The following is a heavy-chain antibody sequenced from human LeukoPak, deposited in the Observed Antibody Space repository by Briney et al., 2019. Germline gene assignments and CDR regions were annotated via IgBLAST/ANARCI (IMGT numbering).Heavy chain of an antibody. Sequence: PGGSLRLSCAVSGFTFSHYSMHWVRQAPGKGLEWVAAIRYDGSNKYYADSVRGRFTLSRDNSKNTLYLQMDSLRGEDTAVYYCTRDLYDMNAWGQGTTVTVSS. CDR1: GFTFSHYS. V-gene: IGHV3-33*01. CDR2: IRYDGSNK. J-gene: IGHJ6*02. CDR3: TRDLYDMNA.